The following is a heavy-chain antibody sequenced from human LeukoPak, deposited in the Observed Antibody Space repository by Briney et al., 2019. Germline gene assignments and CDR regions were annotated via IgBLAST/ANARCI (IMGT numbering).Heavy chain of an antibody. D-gene: IGHD2-8*01. CDR1: GFTFSSYG. CDR3: AKDIVLMVYAIFYYYYMDV. Sequence: GRSLRLSCAASGFTFSSYGMHWVRQAPGKGLEWVAVIWYDGSNKYYADSVKGRFTISRDNSKNTLYLQMNGLRAEDTAVYYCAKDIVLMVYAIFYYYYMDVWGKGTTVTVSS. CDR2: IWYDGSNK. V-gene: IGHV3-33*06. J-gene: IGHJ6*03.